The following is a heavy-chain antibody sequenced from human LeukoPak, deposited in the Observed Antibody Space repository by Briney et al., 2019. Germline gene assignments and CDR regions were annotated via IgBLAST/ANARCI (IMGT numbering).Heavy chain of an antibody. Sequence: ASVKVSCKASGYTFTGYYMHWVRQAPGQGLEWMGWINPNSGGTNYAQKFQGRVTMTRDTSISTAYMELSRLRSDDTAVYYCARDSEARLYYGSGSHNPDRGKKGWFDPWGQGTLVTVSS. V-gene: IGHV1-2*02. J-gene: IGHJ5*02. CDR3: ARDSEARLYYGSGSHNPDRGKKGWFDP. CDR2: INPNSGGT. CDR1: GYTFTGYY. D-gene: IGHD3-10*01.